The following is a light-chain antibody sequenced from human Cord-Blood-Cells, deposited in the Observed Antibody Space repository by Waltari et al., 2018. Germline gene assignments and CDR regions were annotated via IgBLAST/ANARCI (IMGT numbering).Light chain of an antibody. J-gene: IGLJ2*01. CDR1: NIGSKS. CDR2: DDS. V-gene: IGLV3-21*03. Sequence: SYVLTQPPSVAVAPGKTARITCWGNNIGSKSLHWYQQKPGQAPVLVVYDDSDRPPGIPERFSGSNSGNTATLPISRVEAGDEADYYCQVWDSSSDHVVFGGGTKLTVL. CDR3: QVWDSSSDHVV.